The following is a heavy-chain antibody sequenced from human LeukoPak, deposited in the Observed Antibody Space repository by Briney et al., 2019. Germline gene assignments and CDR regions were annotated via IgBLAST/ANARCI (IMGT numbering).Heavy chain of an antibody. V-gene: IGHV1-18*01. J-gene: IGHJ6*02. D-gene: IGHD3-22*01. CDR2: ISAYNGNT. CDR3: ARDGSDSSGYYYVHYGMDV. CDR1: GYTFTSYG. Sequence: ASVKVSCKASGYTFTSYGISWVRQAPGQGLEWMGWISAYNGNTNYAQKLQGRVTTTTDTSTSTAYMELRSLRSDDTAVYYCARDGSDSSGYYYVHYGMDVWGQGTTVTVSS.